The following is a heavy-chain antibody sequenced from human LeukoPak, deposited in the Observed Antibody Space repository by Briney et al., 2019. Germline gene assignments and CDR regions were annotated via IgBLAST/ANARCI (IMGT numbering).Heavy chain of an antibody. CDR3: AKDQSPLWFQSGDY. Sequence: GGSLRLSCAASGFTFSSYAMSWVRQAPGKGREWVSAISGSGGSTYYADSVKGRFTISRDNSKNTLYLQMNSLRAEDTAVYYCAKDQSPLWFQSGDYWGQGTLVTVSS. V-gene: IGHV3-23*01. J-gene: IGHJ4*02. CDR2: ISGSGGST. CDR1: GFTFSSYA. D-gene: IGHD3-10*01.